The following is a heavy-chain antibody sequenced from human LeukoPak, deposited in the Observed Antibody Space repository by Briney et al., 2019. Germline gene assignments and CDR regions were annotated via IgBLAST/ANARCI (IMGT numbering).Heavy chain of an antibody. D-gene: IGHD3-22*01. J-gene: IGHJ4*02. CDR1: GGSFSGYY. Sequence: PSETLSLTCAVYGGSFSGYYWSWIRQPPGKGLEWIGEINHSGSTNYNPSLKSRVTISVDTSKNQFSLKLSSVTAADTAVYYCARGRRRITMIVGVIKGGSYYFDYWGQGTLVTVSS. CDR3: ARGRRRITMIVGVIKGGSYYFDY. CDR2: INHSGST. V-gene: IGHV4-34*01.